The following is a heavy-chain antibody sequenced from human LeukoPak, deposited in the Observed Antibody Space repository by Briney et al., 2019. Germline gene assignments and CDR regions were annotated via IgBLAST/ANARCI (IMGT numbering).Heavy chain of an antibody. Sequence: GGSLRPSCAASGFTFSSYGMHWVRQAPGKGLEWVAVISYDGSNKYYADSVKGRFTISRDNSKNTLYLQMNRLRAEDTAVYYCAKDMDSTGYYWGIDYWGQGTLVTVSS. CDR2: ISYDGSNK. J-gene: IGHJ4*02. CDR1: GFTFSSYG. CDR3: AKDMDSTGYYWGIDY. D-gene: IGHD3-22*01. V-gene: IGHV3-30*18.